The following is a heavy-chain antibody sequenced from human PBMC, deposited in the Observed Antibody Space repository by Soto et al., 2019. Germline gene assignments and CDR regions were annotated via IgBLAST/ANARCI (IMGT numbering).Heavy chain of an antibody. CDR3: ARLPLEAQNEEYYYYYGMDV. J-gene: IGHJ6*02. CDR1: GYTFTSYD. Sequence: GASVEVSCKASGYTFTSYDLNWVRQAPGQGLEWMGWMNPNSGNTGYAQKFQGRVTMTRNTSISTAYMELSSLRSEDTAVYYCARLPLEAQNEEYYYYYGMDVWGQGTTVTVSS. V-gene: IGHV1-8*01. D-gene: IGHD6-6*01. CDR2: MNPNSGNT.